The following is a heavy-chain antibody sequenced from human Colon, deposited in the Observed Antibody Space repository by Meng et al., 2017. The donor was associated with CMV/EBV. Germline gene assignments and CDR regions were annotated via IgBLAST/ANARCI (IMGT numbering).Heavy chain of an antibody. CDR1: GGSIRPYC. CDR3: ARASAWREDYFDY. D-gene: IGHD1-26*01. CDR2: IYTSGST. J-gene: IGHJ4*02. Sequence: RLQGAGPGLVSPPRTRSLTWTVPGGSIRPYCWSWIRQSAAKGLEWIGRIYTSGSTNYNPSLESRVTMSVDTSKNQFSLRVTSVTAADTAVYYCARASAWREDYFDYWGQGTLVTVSS. V-gene: IGHV4-4*07.